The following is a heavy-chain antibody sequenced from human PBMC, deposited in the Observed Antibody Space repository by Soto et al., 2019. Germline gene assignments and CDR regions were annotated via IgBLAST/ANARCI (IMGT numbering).Heavy chain of an antibody. Sequence: PGGSLRLSCTGSGFPFASYTMTWVRQAPGKGLEWVSVISGRAGNTYYADSVKGRFTISRDNSKNTLYLYMSSLRAEDTALYYCAKDRYCSSTSCSSLNSWGQGTLVTVSS. J-gene: IGHJ5*02. D-gene: IGHD2-2*01. CDR2: ISGRAGNT. CDR3: AKDRYCSSTSCSSLNS. V-gene: IGHV3-23*01. CDR1: GFPFASYT.